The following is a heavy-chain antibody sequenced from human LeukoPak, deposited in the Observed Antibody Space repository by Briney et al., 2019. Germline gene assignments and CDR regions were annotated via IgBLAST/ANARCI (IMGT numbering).Heavy chain of an antibody. Sequence: PSETLSLTCAVSGGSISSSNWWSWVRQPPGKGLEWIGEIYHSGSTNYNPSLKSRVTISVDKSKNQFSLKLSSVTAADTAVYYCAREYYYGSGPLYGMDVWGQGTTVTVSS. CDR1: GGSISSSNW. J-gene: IGHJ6*02. D-gene: IGHD3-10*01. CDR2: IYHSGST. V-gene: IGHV4-4*02. CDR3: AREYYYGSGPLYGMDV.